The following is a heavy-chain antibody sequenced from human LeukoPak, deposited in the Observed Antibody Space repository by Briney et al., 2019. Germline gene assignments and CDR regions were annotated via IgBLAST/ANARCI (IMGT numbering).Heavy chain of an antibody. J-gene: IGHJ4*02. D-gene: IGHD3-16*02. CDR1: GFTFSSYA. CDR2: ISYDGSNK. CDR3: ARDLSFDY. V-gene: IGHV3-30-3*01. Sequence: GGSLRLSCAASGFTFSSYAMHWVRQAPGKGLEWVAVISYDGSNKYYADSVKGRFTISRDNSKNTLYLQMNSLRAEDTAVYYCARDLSFDYWGQGTLVTVSS.